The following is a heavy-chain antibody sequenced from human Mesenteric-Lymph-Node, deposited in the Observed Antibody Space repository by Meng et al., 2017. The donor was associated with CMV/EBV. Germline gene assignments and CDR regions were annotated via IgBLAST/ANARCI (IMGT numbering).Heavy chain of an antibody. J-gene: IGHJ6*02. Sequence: GESLKISCAASGFTFSSYVMHWVRQAPGKGLEWVTVISYDGNNKYYADSVKGRFTISRDNSKNTLYLQMNSLRGEDTAVYFCARDVPPRREALLHQPRPKKYGMDVWGQGTTVTVSS. CDR3: ARDVPPRREALLHQPRPKKYGMDV. D-gene: IGHD2/OR15-2a*01. V-gene: IGHV3-30*04. CDR2: ISYDGNNK. CDR1: GFTFSSYV.